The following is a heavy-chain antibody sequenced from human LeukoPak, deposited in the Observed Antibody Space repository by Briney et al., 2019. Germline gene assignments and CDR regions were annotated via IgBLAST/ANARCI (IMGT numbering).Heavy chain of an antibody. CDR3: ARGPPYSSSWYGGYNWFDP. V-gene: IGHV4-59*12. CDR1: GGSISSYY. D-gene: IGHD6-13*01. CDR2: IYYSGST. J-gene: IGHJ5*02. Sequence: KPSETLSLTCTVSGGSISSYYWSWIRQPPGKGLEWIGYIYYSGSTNYNPSLKSRVTISVDTSKNQFSLKLSSVTAADTAVYYCARGPPYSSSWYGGYNWFDPWGQGTLVTVSS.